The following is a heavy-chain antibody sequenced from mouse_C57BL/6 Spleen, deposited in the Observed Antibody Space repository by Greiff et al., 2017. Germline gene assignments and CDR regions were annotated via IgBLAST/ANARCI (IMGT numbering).Heavy chain of an antibody. V-gene: IGHV1-52*01. D-gene: IGHD2-1*01. CDR2: IDPSDSET. CDR1: GYTFTSYW. J-gene: IGHJ3*01. Sequence: QVQLKQPGAELVRPGSSVKLSCKASGYTFTSYWMHWVKQRPIQGLEWIGNIDPSDSETHYNQKFKDKATLTVDKSSSTAYMRLSSLTSEDSAVYYCAREEVYYGNYLAWFAYWGQGTLVTVSA. CDR3: AREEVYYGNYLAWFAY.